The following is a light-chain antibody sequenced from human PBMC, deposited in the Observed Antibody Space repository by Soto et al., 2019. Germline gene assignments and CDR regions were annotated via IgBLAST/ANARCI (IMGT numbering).Light chain of an antibody. CDR2: AAS. CDR3: QQLSSYPIT. V-gene: IGKV1-9*01. Sequence: DIQLTQSPSFLSASVGDRVTITCRASQGIGTLLAWYQQKPGKAPKVLIYAASTLQSGVPSSFSGSGSGTEFTLTINSLQPEDFATYYCQQLSSYPITFGQGTRLEIK. CDR1: QGIGTL. J-gene: IGKJ5*01.